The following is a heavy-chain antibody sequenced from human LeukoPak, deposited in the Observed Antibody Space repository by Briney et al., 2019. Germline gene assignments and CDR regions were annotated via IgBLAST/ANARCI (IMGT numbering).Heavy chain of an antibody. CDR3: AKDQWSQLLTPSGFDP. D-gene: IGHD2-2*01. Sequence: PGGSLRLSCAASGFTFSDYYMSWIRQAPGKGLEWVSYISSSGSSIYYADSVKGRFTISRDDAKNSLYLQMNSLRAEDTAVYYCAKDQWSQLLTPSGFDPWGQGTLVTVSS. CDR2: ISSSGSSI. V-gene: IGHV3-11*04. CDR1: GFTFSDYY. J-gene: IGHJ5*02.